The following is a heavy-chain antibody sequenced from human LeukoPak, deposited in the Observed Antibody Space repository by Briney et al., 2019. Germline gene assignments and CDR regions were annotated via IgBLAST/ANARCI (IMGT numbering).Heavy chain of an antibody. CDR2: ITWNSGSI. CDR3: AAGAGITRY. Sequence: GGSLRLSCAASGLTFYDYAMHWVRQAPGKGLEWVSGITWNSGSIAYADSVKGRFTISRDNAKNSLYLQVDSLRSEDTALYYCAAGAGITRYWGQGTLVTVSS. CDR1: GLTFYDYA. D-gene: IGHD3-10*01. J-gene: IGHJ4*02. V-gene: IGHV3-9*01.